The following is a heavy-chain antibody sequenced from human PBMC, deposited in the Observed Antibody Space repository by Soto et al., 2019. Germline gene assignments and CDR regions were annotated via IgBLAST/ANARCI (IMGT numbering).Heavy chain of an antibody. D-gene: IGHD6-19*01. Sequence: QVQLVQSGAEVKKPGSSVKVSCEASGRTFSSYSIIWVRQAPGQGLEWMGRITPVLGTANYAQKFQGRVTITADKSTSTAYMDLSSLTFEDTAVYYCARGGAVAGDPNLQRYYYGMDVWGQGTTVTVSS. CDR2: ITPVLGTA. CDR3: ARGGAVAGDPNLQRYYYGMDV. J-gene: IGHJ6*02. V-gene: IGHV1-69*08. CDR1: GRTFSSYS.